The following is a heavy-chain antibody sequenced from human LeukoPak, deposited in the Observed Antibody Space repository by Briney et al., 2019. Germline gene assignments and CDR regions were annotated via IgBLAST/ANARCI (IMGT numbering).Heavy chain of an antibody. D-gene: IGHD3-16*01. CDR2: IYTSGST. CDR3: AKGLGPDDAFDI. CDR1: GGSIRSGTDY. J-gene: IGHJ3*02. Sequence: SETLSLTCTVSGGSIRSGTDYWSWIRQPAGKGLEWIGRIYTSGSTNYNPSLKSRVTISVDTSKNQFSLKLSSVTAADTAVYYCAKGLGPDDAFDIWGQGTMVTVSS. V-gene: IGHV4-61*02.